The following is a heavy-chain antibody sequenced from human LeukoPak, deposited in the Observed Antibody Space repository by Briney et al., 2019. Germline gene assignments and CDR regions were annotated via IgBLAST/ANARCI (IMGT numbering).Heavy chain of an antibody. CDR2: ISGSGGST. CDR1: GFTFSSYA. V-gene: IGHV3-23*01. Sequence: PGGSLRLSCAASGFTFSSYAMSWVRQAPGKGLEWVSAISGSGGSTYYADSVKGRFTISRDNSKNTLYLQMNSLRAEDTAVYYCATQTREYSGSYPIDCWSQGTLVTVSS. J-gene: IGHJ4*02. CDR3: ATQTREYSGSYPIDC. D-gene: IGHD1-26*01.